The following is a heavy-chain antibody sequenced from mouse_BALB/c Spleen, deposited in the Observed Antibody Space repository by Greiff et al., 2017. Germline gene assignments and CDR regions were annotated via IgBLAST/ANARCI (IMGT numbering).Heavy chain of an antibody. CDR1: GFIFGSYA. Sequence: EVMLVESGGGLVQPGGSLNLSCAASGFIFGSYALPWVGQTPGKRLGWVATISSGGSYTYYPASVKGRFTISRDNAKNTLYLQMSSLRSEDTSMYYCARSDYDAFYYWGQGTTLTVSS. V-gene: IGHV5-9-1*01. CDR3: ARSDYDAFYY. D-gene: IGHD2-4*01. J-gene: IGHJ2*01. CDR2: ISSGGSYT.